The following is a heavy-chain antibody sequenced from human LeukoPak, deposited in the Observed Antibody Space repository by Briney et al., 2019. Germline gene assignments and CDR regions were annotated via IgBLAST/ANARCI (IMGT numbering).Heavy chain of an antibody. D-gene: IGHD6-6*01. V-gene: IGHV3-48*04. Sequence: PGGSLRLSCAASGFTFSSYSMNWVRQAPGKGLEWVSYISSSSSTIYYADSVKGRFTISRDNAKNPLYLQMNSLRAEDTAVYYCARVPIAARHIWFDPWGQGTLVTVSS. CDR2: ISSSSSTI. CDR1: GFTFSSYS. J-gene: IGHJ5*02. CDR3: ARVPIAARHIWFDP.